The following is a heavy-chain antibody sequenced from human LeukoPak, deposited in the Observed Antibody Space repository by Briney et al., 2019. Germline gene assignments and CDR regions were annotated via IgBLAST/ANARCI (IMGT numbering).Heavy chain of an antibody. V-gene: IGHV4-30-4*08. J-gene: IGHJ4*02. Sequence: SETLSLTCAVYGGSFSGYYWSWIRQPPGKGLEWIGYIYYSGSTYYNPSLKSRVTISVDTSKNQFSLKLSSVTAADTAVYYCARDVDSSGYYLDWGQGTLVTVSS. CDR2: IYYSGST. CDR1: GGSFSGYY. D-gene: IGHD3-22*01. CDR3: ARDVDSSGYYLD.